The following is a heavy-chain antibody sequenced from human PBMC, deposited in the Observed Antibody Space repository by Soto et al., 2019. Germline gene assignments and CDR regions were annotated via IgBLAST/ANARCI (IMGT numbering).Heavy chain of an antibody. CDR3: AEEGYSSSWSMGYDY. D-gene: IGHD6-13*01. CDR1: GFTFSSYA. J-gene: IGHJ4*02. V-gene: IGHV3-23*01. Sequence: GGSLRLSCAASGFTFSSYAMSWVRQAPGKGLEWVSAISGSGGSTYYADSVKGRFTISRDNSKNTLYLQMNSLRAEDTAVYYCAEEGYSSSWSMGYDYWGQGTLVTVSS. CDR2: ISGSGGST.